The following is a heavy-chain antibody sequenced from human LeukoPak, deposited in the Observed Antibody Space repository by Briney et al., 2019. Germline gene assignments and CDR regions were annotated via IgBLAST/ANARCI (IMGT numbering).Heavy chain of an antibody. CDR3: ASEMATSGYFDY. CDR2: INHSGSN. J-gene: IGHJ4*02. V-gene: IGHV4-34*01. Sequence: SETLPLTCAVYGGSFRDYYWRWIRQPPGKGLEWNGEINHSGSNNYNPTLKSRVTISVDTYNHQFSLKLRSVTAADTAVYYCASEMATSGYFDYWGQGTLVTVSS. D-gene: IGHD5-24*01. CDR1: GGSFRDYY.